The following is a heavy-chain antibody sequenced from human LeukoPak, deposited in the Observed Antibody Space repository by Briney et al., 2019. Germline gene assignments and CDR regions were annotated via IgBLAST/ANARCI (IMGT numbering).Heavy chain of an antibody. CDR1: GGTFSSYA. D-gene: IGHD6-13*01. CDR3: ARDKLAAAGMTWMGMDV. Sequence: ASVKVSCKASGGTFSSYAISWVRQAPGQGLEWMGRIIPILGIANYAQKFQGRVTITADKSTSTAYMELSSLRSEDTAMYYCARDKLAAAGMTWMGMDVWGQGTTVTVSS. V-gene: IGHV1-69*04. J-gene: IGHJ6*02. CDR2: IIPILGIA.